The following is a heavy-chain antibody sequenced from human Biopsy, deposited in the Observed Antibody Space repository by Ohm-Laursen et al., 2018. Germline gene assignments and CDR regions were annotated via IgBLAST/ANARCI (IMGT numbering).Heavy chain of an antibody. CDR3: ARDRGYYSDRTVPGYFDL. J-gene: IGHJ2*01. CDR2: VYYTGST. CDR1: ADSISSYY. D-gene: IGHD3-22*01. Sequence: SETLSLTCTVSADSISSYYWSWIRQPPGKGLEWIGYVYYTGSTDYNPSLQSRVTISVDTSKNHFSLRLRSVTPADTAIYCARDRGYYSDRTVPGYFDLWGRGTLVTVSS. V-gene: IGHV4-59*01.